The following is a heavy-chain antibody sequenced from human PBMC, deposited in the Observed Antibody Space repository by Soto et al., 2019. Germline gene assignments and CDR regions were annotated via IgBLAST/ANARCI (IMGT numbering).Heavy chain of an antibody. CDR2: ISNFGTT. Sequence: RLEESGPGLVKPAQTLSLSCNVTGHSISIIDSFWTWIRQPPGKALEWLGYISNFGTTNYKPSLKSRLTISLDRSKNQISLELTSVTAADTAVYYCVRDVGIAASGTSGNDYFYGIAVWGQGTTVIVSS. CDR3: VRDVGIAASGTSGNDYFYGIAV. CDR1: GHSISIIDSF. D-gene: IGHD6-13*01. J-gene: IGHJ6*02. V-gene: IGHV4-30-4*08.